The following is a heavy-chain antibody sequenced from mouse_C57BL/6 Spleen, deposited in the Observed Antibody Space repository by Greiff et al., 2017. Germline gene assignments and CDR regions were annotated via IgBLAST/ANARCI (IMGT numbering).Heavy chain of an antibody. CDR3: ARDGSSVWFAY. V-gene: IGHV1-82*01. J-gene: IGHJ3*01. D-gene: IGHD1-1*01. CDR2: IYPGDGDT. CDR1: GYAFSSSW. Sequence: VQLVESGPELVKPGASVKISCKASGYAFSSSWMNWVKQRPGKGLEWIGRIYPGDGDTNYNGKFKGKATLTADKSSSTAYMQLSSLTSEDSAVYFCARDGSSVWFAYWGQGTLVTVSA.